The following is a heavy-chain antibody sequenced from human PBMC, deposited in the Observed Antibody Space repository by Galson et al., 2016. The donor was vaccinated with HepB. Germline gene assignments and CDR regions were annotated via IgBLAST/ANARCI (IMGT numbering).Heavy chain of an antibody. CDR2: FFYSGRT. CDR3: ATPSAAEGAFDI. J-gene: IGHJ3*02. D-gene: IGHD6-13*01. CDR1: GGSITTTSYS. Sequence: SETLSLTCTVSGGSITTTSYSWSWIRQPPGKRLEWIGSFFYSGRTYYKPSLKCRVTISVDTSKNNFSPRLSSVTAADTAMYYCATPSAAEGAFDIWGQGTMVTVSS. V-gene: IGHV4-39*02.